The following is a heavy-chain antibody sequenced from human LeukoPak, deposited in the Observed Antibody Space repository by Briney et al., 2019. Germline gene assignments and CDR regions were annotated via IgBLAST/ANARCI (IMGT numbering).Heavy chain of an antibody. CDR3: ARDTTDDSSGYSIFDY. CDR2: IYYSGST. CDR1: GGSISSGDYY. J-gene: IGHJ4*02. V-gene: IGHV4-30-4*08. Sequence: SQTLSLTCTVSGGSISSGDYYWSWIHQPPGKGLEWIGYIYYSGSTYYNPSLKSRVTISVDTSKNQFSLKLSSVTAADTAVYYCARDTTDDSSGYSIFDYWGQGTLVTVSS. D-gene: IGHD3-22*01.